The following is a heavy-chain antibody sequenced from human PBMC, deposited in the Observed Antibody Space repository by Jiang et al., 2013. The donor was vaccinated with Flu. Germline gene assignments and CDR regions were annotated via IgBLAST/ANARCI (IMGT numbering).Heavy chain of an antibody. CDR2: IWFDGSNK. Sequence: VQLLESGGGVVQAGKSLRLACAVSGFAFNSYAMRWVRQAPGKGLEWVSFIWFDGSNKHFADSVKGRFTISRDNSKNILYLQMDSLRGEDTATYYCAGDPPGSGFAFHIWGQGTVVTVSS. D-gene: IGHD6-25*01. V-gene: IGHV3-33*01. CDR1: GFAFNSYA. J-gene: IGHJ3*02. CDR3: AGDPPGSGFAFHI.